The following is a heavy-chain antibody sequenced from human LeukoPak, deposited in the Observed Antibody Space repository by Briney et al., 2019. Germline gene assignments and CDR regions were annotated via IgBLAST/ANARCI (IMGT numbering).Heavy chain of an antibody. CDR2: ISYDGSYK. CDR1: GFTFSSYA. J-gene: IGHJ4*02. CDR3: ATDSTYYYASGSSGPHYFDS. V-gene: IGHV3-30*01. Sequence: GGSLRLSCAASGFTFSSYAIHWVRQAPGKGLEWLAVISYDGSYKYYVDSVKGRFTISRDNSKNTLYLQMNGLRVEDTAVYFCATDSTYYYASGSSGPHYFDSWGQGTLVTVSS. D-gene: IGHD3-10*01.